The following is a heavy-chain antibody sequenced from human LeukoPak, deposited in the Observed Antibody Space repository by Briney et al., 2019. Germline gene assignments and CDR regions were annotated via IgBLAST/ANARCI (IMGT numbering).Heavy chain of an antibody. CDR2: IYASGDT. CDR3: ASGGMAGRWPLNY. CDR1: GYSISSGYY. J-gene: IGHJ4*02. D-gene: IGHD6-19*01. Sequence: SETLSLTCTVSGYSISSGYYWGWIRQPPGKGLEWIGRIYASGDTKYNPSLKSRVAMSVDTSKNYFSLKLTSVTAADTAVYYCASGGMAGRWPLNYWGRGTLVTVSS. V-gene: IGHV4-38-2*02.